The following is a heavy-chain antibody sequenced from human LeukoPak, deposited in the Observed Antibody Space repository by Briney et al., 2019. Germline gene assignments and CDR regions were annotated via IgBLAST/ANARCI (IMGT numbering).Heavy chain of an antibody. CDR2: IYYSGST. Sequence: SETLSLTCTVSGGSISSYYWSWIRQPPGKGLEWIGYIYYSGSTNYNPSLKSRVTISVDTSKNQFSLKLRSVTAADTAVYYCARGLLDGYTHPAAFDIWGQGTMVTVSS. CDR3: ARGLLDGYTHPAAFDI. CDR1: GGSISSYY. D-gene: IGHD5-24*01. J-gene: IGHJ3*02. V-gene: IGHV4-59*01.